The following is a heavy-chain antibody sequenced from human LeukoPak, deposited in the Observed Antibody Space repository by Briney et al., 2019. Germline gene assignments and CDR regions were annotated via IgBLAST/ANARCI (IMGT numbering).Heavy chain of an antibody. D-gene: IGHD3-22*01. J-gene: IGHJ4*02. CDR1: GGSISTYY. CDR3: ASSGYYRYYFDY. V-gene: IGHV4-4*07. Sequence: SETLSLTCTVSGGSISTYYWSWIRQPPGKGLEWIGRIYTSGSTNYNPSLKSRVTMSVDTSKNQFSLKLSSVTAADTAVYYCASSGYYRYYFDYWGQGTLVTVSS. CDR2: IYTSGST.